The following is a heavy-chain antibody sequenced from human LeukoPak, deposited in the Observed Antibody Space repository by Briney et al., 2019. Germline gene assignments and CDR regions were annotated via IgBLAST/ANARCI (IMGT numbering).Heavy chain of an antibody. CDR3: SKTYRADP. D-gene: IGHD3-16*02. CDR2: ISGSEDRT. V-gene: IGHV3-23*01. J-gene: IGHJ5*02. Sequence: GGSLRVSCVGSGFSFNNYAMSWVRQAPGKGLEWVSGISGSEDRTHYADSVKGRFTISRDHSKNTVFLQMNSLRVDDTAVYYCSKTYRADPWGQGTLVSVSS. CDR1: GFSFNNYA.